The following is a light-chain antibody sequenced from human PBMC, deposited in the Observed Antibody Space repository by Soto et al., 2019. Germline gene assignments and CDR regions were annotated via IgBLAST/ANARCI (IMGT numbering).Light chain of an antibody. CDR2: VAS. J-gene: IGKJ5*01. CDR1: QSVSSNY. CDR3: QQYGSSSIT. Sequence: EIVLTQSPGTLSLSPGERATLSCRASQSVSSNYLAWYQQKPGQAPRVLIYVASSRATGIPDRFSGSGSGTDFTLTISRLEPEHFAVYYCQQYGSSSITFGQGTRLEIK. V-gene: IGKV3-20*01.